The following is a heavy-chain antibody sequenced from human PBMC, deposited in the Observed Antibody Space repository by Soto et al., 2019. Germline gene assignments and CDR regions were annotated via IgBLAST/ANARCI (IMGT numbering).Heavy chain of an antibody. Sequence: GASVKVSCKASGYTFTSYYMHWVRQAPGQGLEWMGIINPSGGSTSYAQKFQGRVTMTRDTSTSTVYMELSSLRSEDTAVYYCAREADTAMAAGPCLDYWGQGTLVTVSS. CDR2: INPSGGST. CDR1: GYTFTSYY. CDR3: AREADTAMAAGPCLDY. J-gene: IGHJ4*02. V-gene: IGHV1-46*01. D-gene: IGHD5-18*01.